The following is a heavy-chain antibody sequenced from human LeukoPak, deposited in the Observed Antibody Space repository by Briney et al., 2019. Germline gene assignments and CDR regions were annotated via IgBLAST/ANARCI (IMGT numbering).Heavy chain of an antibody. D-gene: IGHD1-26*01. CDR3: ARGSGSYRIYDY. CDR1: GYSFSSNW. V-gene: IGHV5-51*01. CDR2: IYPGDSDT. J-gene: IGHJ4*02. Sequence: GESLKISCKGSGYSFSSNWIGWVRQMPGKGLEWMGIIYPGDSDTRYSPSFRGQVTISADKSISTAYLQWSSLKSSDTAVYYCARGSGSYRIYDYWGQGTLVTVSS.